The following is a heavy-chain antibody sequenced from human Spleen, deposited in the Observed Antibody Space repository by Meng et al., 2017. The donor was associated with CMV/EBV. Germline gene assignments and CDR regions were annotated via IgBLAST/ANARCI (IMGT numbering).Heavy chain of an antibody. Sequence: QVRLVQSGAEVKKPGASVKVSCKASGYTFTSYSISWVRQAPGQGLEWMGWISAYNGNTNYAQKLQGRVTMTTDTSTSTAYMELRSLRSDDTAVYYCARDSKNYYDSSGYCYWGQGTLVTVSS. CDR2: ISAYNGNT. D-gene: IGHD3-22*01. J-gene: IGHJ4*02. V-gene: IGHV1-18*01. CDR3: ARDSKNYYDSSGYCY. CDR1: GYTFTSYS.